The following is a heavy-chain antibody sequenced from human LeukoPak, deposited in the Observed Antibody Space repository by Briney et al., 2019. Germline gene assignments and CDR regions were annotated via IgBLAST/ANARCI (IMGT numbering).Heavy chain of an antibody. J-gene: IGHJ6*03. CDR3: ARESVTTSYYYYYMDV. D-gene: IGHD4-17*01. CDR2: IYTSGST. Sequence: SETLSLTCTVSGGSISSYYWSWIRQPAGKGLEWIGCIYTSGSTNYNPSLKSRVTMSVDTSKNQFSLKLSSVTAADTAVYYCARESVTTSYYYYYMDVWGKGTTVTISS. CDR1: GGSISSYY. V-gene: IGHV4-4*07.